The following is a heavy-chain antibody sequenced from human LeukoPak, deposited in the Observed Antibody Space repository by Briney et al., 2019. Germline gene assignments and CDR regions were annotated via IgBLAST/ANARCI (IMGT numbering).Heavy chain of an antibody. CDR2: IYHSGST. V-gene: IGHV4-4*02. CDR1: GGSISSSKW. J-gene: IGHJ4*02. D-gene: IGHD3-22*01. CDR3: ARGDSSGYPDY. Sequence: PSGTLSLTCAVSGGSISSSKWWSWVRQPRGKGLEWIGEIYHSGSTNYNPSLKSRVTISVDKSKDQFSLKLTSVTAADTAVYYCARGDSSGYPDYWGQGSLVTVSS.